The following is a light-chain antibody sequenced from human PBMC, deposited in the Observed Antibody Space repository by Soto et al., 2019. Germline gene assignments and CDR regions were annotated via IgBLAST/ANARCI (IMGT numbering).Light chain of an antibody. V-gene: IGKV1-39*01. CDR3: QQSDSTPPT. CDR1: QTIGRN. CDR2: TSS. Sequence: DIQMTQSPASLSAAIGDRVTISFRSSQTIGRNLNWYQQKPGKAPTLLMFTSSSLQSGVPSRFSESGSGTDFILTISSLQPEDFATYYCQQSDSTPPTFGQVSRV. J-gene: IGKJ1*01.